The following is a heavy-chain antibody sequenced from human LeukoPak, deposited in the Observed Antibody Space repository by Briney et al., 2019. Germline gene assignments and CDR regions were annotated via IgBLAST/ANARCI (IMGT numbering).Heavy chain of an antibody. Sequence: PGRSLRLSCAASGFTFSSYAMHWVRQAPGKGLEWVAVISYDGSNKYYADSVKGRFTISGDNYKNTLYLQMNSLRAEDTAVYYCAREGSIAVARTFDYWGQGTLVTVSS. CDR3: AREGSIAVARTFDY. D-gene: IGHD6-19*01. J-gene: IGHJ4*02. CDR2: ISYDGSNK. V-gene: IGHV3-30*04. CDR1: GFTFSSYA.